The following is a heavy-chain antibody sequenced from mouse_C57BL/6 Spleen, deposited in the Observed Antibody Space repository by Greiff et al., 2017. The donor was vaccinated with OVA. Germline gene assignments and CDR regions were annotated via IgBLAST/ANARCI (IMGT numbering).Heavy chain of an antibody. Sequence: QVQLQQSDAELVKPGASVKISCKVSGYTFTDHTIHWMKQRPEQGLAWIGYIYPRDGSTKYNEKFKGKATLTADKSSSTAYMQLNSLTSEDSAVYFCASHRVYYDSTKGYFDYWGQGTTLTVSS. D-gene: IGHD2-4*01. J-gene: IGHJ2*01. CDR2: IYPRDGST. CDR1: GYTFTDHT. CDR3: ASHRVYYDSTKGYFDY. V-gene: IGHV1-78*01.